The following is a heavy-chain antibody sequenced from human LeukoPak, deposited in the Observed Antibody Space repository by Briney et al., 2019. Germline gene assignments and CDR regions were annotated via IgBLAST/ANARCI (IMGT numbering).Heavy chain of an antibody. CDR3: AKGRRNYDSSGYYYRDYYYYGMDV. D-gene: IGHD3-22*01. CDR2: ISYDGSNK. J-gene: IGHJ6*02. CDR1: GFTFSSYG. V-gene: IGHV3-30*18. Sequence: GGSLRLSCAASGFTFSSYGMHWVRQAPGKGLEWVAVISYDGSNKYYADSVKGRFTISRDNSKNTLYLQMNSLRAEDTAVYYCAKGRRNYDSSGYYYRDYYYYGMDVWGQGTTVTVSS.